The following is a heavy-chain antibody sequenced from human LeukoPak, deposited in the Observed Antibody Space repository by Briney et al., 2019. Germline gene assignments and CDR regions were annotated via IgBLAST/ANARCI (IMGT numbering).Heavy chain of an antibody. CDR2: IHNGGST. Sequence: GGSLRLSCAASGFTVSSNYMSWVRQAPGKGLEWVSVIHNGGSTYYADSVKGRFTISRDNSKNTLYLQMNSLRAEDTAVYYCAKVPSKMTTRTFNSWGRGTLVTVSS. CDR1: GFTVSSNY. J-gene: IGHJ4*02. CDR3: AKVPSKMTTRTFNS. V-gene: IGHV3-53*01. D-gene: IGHD5-24*01.